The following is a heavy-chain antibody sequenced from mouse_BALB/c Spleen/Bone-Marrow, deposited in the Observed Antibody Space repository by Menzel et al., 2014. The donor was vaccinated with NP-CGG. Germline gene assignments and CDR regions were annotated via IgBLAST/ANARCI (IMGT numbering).Heavy chain of an antibody. V-gene: IGHV1-82*01. Sequence: VQLQQSGPELGKPGASVKISCKASGYAFSSSWMNWVKQGPGQGLEWIGRIYPGDGDTNYNGKFKGKATLTADKSSSTAYMQLSSLTSVDSAVYFCARRGGNPSFDYWGQGTTLTVSS. D-gene: IGHD2-1*01. CDR2: IYPGDGDT. CDR3: ARRGGNPSFDY. CDR1: GYAFSSSW. J-gene: IGHJ2*01.